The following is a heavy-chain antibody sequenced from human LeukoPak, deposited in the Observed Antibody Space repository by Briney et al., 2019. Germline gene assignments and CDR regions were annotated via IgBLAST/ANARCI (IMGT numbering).Heavy chain of an antibody. D-gene: IGHD2-8*01. V-gene: IGHV4-34*01. J-gene: IGHJ4*02. CDR2: INHSGST. CDR3: ARADTTWCYFDY. Sequence: PETLSLTCAVYGGSFSGYYWSWIRQPPGKGLEWIGEINHSGSTNYNPSLKSRVTISVDTSKNQFSLKLSSVTAADTAVYYCARADTTWCYFDYWGQGTLVTVSS. CDR1: GGSFSGYY.